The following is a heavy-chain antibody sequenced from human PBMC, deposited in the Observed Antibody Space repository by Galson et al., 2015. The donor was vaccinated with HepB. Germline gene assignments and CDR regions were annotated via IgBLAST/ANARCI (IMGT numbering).Heavy chain of an antibody. Sequence: SLRLSCAASGFTFSSYAMHWVRQAPGKGLEWVAVISYDGSNKYYADSVKGRFTISRDNSKNTLYLQMNSLRAEDTAVYYCARDVVVAGTQLDYWGQGTLVTVSS. D-gene: IGHD6-19*01. CDR2: ISYDGSNK. J-gene: IGHJ4*02. CDR3: ARDVVVAGTQLDY. V-gene: IGHV3-30*04. CDR1: GFTFSSYA.